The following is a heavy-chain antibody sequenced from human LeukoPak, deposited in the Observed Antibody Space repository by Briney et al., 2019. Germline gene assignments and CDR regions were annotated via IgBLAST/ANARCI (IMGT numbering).Heavy chain of an antibody. CDR2: IYPGDSDT. D-gene: IGHD3-22*01. V-gene: IGHV5-51*01. CDR1: GYSFTSYW. Sequence: GESLKISCKGSGYSFTSYWIGWVRQMPGKGLEWMGIIYPGDSDTRYSPSFQGQATISADKSISTAYLQWSGLKASDTAMYYCARPSYYYDSSGYHYDVYYFDYWGQGTLVTVSS. CDR3: ARPSYYYDSSGYHYDVYYFDY. J-gene: IGHJ4*02.